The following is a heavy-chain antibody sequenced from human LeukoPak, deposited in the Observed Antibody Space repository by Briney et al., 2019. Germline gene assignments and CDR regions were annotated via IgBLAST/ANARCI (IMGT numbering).Heavy chain of an antibody. CDR3: ARGRTVMVPDY. CDR1: GFAVSSNY. D-gene: IGHD5-18*01. V-gene: IGHV3-66*01. Sequence: PGGSLRLSCAASGFAVSSNYMSWVREAPGPGLGWVSVIYSGCSTYYADSVQGRFTISRDNSKNTLYLQMNSLRAEDTAVYYCARGRTVMVPDYWGQGTLVTVSS. CDR2: IYSGCST. J-gene: IGHJ4*02.